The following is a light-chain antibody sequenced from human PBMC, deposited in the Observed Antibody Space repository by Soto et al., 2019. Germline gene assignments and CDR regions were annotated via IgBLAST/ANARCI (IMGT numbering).Light chain of an antibody. J-gene: IGKJ1*01. V-gene: IGKV3-20*01. CDR3: QQYRISPPT. CDR2: DAS. Sequence: IVLTQSPGTLSLSPGERATLSCRASQSISNNYLAWYQQKPGQTPRLLIYDASSRATGIPDRFSGSGSGTDFTLTISRLDPEDYAMYYCQQYRISPPTFGQGTKVEIK. CDR1: QSISNNY.